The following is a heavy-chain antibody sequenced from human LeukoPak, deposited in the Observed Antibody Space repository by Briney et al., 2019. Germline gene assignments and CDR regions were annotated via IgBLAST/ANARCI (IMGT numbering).Heavy chain of an antibody. CDR1: GYTFTSYY. D-gene: IGHD2-15*01. CDR2: INPSGGST. J-gene: IGHJ4*02. CDR3: ARDLGCCSGGSCYTLPFDY. V-gene: IGHV1-46*01. Sequence: ASVKVSCKASGYTFTSYYMHWVRQAPGQGLEWMGIINPSGGSTSYAQKFQGRVTMTRDTSTSTVYMELSSLRSEDTAVYYCARDLGCCSGGSCYTLPFDYWGQGTLVTVSS.